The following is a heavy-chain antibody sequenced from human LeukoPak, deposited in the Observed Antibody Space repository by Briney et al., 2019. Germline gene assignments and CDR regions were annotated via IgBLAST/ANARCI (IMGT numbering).Heavy chain of an antibody. CDR1: GGSISSYY. CDR2: IYTSGST. CDR3: ARDLRYSSSWYHDY. J-gene: IGHJ4*02. Sequence: SETLSLTCTVSGGSISSYYWSWIRQPAGKGLEWIGRIYTSGSTNYNPSLKSRVTMSVDTSKNQFSLKLSSATAADTAVYYCARDLRYSSSWYHDYWGQGTLVTVSS. V-gene: IGHV4-4*07. D-gene: IGHD6-13*01.